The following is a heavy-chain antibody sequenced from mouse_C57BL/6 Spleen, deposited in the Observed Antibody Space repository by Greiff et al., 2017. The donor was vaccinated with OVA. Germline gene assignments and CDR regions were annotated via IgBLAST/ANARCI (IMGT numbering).Heavy chain of an antibody. CDR2: ISGGGGNT. CDR3: ARQGYYYGSSYCWYFDV. CDR1: GFTFSSYT. J-gene: IGHJ1*03. V-gene: IGHV5-9*01. D-gene: IGHD1-1*01. Sequence: EVKLMESGGGLVKPGGSLKLSCAASGFTFSSYTMSWVRQTPEKRLEWVATISGGGGNTYYPDSVKGRFTISRDNAKNTLYLQMSSLRSEDTALYYCARQGYYYGSSYCWYFDVGGTGTTVTVSS.